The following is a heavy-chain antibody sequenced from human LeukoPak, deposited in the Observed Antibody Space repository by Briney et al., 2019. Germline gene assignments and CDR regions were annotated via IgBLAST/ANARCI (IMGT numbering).Heavy chain of an antibody. Sequence: ASVKVSCKAGGYSFNHYGIAWVRQAAGQGREGMGWISVQNGNTKSAQKFDGRVTMNTDTSTSTAYMKLRSLGSDDTDVYYCARDHDSSGYYQSRFDYWGQGTLVIVSS. CDR1: GYSFNHYG. CDR3: ARDHDSSGYYQSRFDY. D-gene: IGHD3-22*01. CDR2: ISVQNGNT. V-gene: IGHV1-18*01. J-gene: IGHJ4*02.